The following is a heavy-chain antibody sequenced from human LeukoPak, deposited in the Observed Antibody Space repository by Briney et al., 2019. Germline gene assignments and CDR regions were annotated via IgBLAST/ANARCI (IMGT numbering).Heavy chain of an antibody. D-gene: IGHD2-15*01. J-gene: IGHJ5*02. CDR1: GYTFTSYY. CDR2: INPSGGST. CDR3: ARDLGYCSGGSCRRFNWFDP. Sequence: ASVKVSCKASGYTFTSYYMHWVRQAPGQGLEWMGIINPSGGSTSYAQKFQGGVTMTRDTSTSTVYMELSSLRSEDTAVYYCARDLGYCSGGSCRRFNWFDPWGQGTLVTVSS. V-gene: IGHV1-46*01.